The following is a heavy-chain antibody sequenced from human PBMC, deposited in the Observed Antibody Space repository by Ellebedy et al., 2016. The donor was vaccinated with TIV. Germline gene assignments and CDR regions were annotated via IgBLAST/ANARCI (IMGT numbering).Heavy chain of an antibody. Sequence: SETLSLXCTVSGGSISSYYWSWIRQPPGKGLEWIGYIYYSGSTNYNPSLKSRVTISVDTSKNQFSLKPSSVTAADTAVYYCARRRSVADDYWYFDLWGRGTLVTVSS. CDR1: GGSISSYY. CDR2: IYYSGST. V-gene: IGHV4-59*08. J-gene: IGHJ2*01. CDR3: ARRRSVADDYWYFDL. D-gene: IGHD6-19*01.